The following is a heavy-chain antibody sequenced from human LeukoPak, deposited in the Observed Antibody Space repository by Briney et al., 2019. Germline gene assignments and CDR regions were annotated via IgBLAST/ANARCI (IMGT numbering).Heavy chain of an antibody. CDR1: GYSFTSYW. D-gene: IGHD3-22*01. CDR3: ARQATYYYDSSGYQVALDI. CDR2: IYPGDSDT. J-gene: IGHJ3*02. Sequence: GESLKISCKGSGYSFTSYWIAWVRQMPGKGLEWMGIIYPGDSDTRYSPSFQGQVTISADKSISTAYLQWSSLKASDTAMYYCARQATYYYDSSGYQVALDIWGQGTMVTVSS. V-gene: IGHV5-51*01.